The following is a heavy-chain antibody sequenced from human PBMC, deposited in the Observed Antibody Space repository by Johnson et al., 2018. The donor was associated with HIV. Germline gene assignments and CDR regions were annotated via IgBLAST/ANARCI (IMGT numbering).Heavy chain of an antibody. J-gene: IGHJ3*02. CDR2: IYIDGRT. D-gene: IGHD6-13*01. CDR1: GFTVSGIY. CDR3: ARDPRSWYDDAFDI. V-gene: IGHV3-66*01. Sequence: VQLVESGGGLVQPGGSLRLSCAASGFTVSGIYMGWVRQAPGKGLQWVSLIYIDGRTFYADSVKGRFTISRDNSNNSLYLQMNTLRAEDTALYYCARDPRSWYDDAFDIWGQGTMVTVSS.